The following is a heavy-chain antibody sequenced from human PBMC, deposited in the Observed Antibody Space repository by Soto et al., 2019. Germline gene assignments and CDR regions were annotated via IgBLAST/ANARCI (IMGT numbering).Heavy chain of an antibody. J-gene: IGHJ4*02. CDR1: GFTFNTYA. CDR3: AKARYNSGWDLYFDY. D-gene: IGHD6-19*01. CDR2: ISASGDNT. V-gene: IGHV3-23*01. Sequence: EVQLLESGGGLVQPGGSLRLSCPASGFTFNTYAMSWVRQAPGKGLEWVAAISASGDNTYNADSVKGRFTISRDNSKNTLYLQMNSLRAEDTAVYYCAKARYNSGWDLYFDYWGQGTLVTVSS.